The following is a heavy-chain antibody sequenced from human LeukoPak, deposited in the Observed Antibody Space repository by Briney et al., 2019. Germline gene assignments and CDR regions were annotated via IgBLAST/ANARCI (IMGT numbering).Heavy chain of an antibody. D-gene: IGHD6-19*01. Sequence: GGSLRLSCTASGFAFSSYAMSWVRQAPGVGLEWVSAIDGGGGRTWHADSVKGRFTISRDNTKNSLYLQMNSLRAEDTAVYYCLGGTGWIFDYWGQGTLVTVSS. J-gene: IGHJ4*02. CDR3: LGGTGWIFDY. CDR2: IDGGGGRT. CDR1: GFAFSSYA. V-gene: IGHV3-23*01.